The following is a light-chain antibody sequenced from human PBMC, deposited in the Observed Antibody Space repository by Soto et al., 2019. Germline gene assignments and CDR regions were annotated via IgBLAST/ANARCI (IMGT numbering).Light chain of an antibody. J-gene: IGLJ2*01. V-gene: IGLV1-44*01. Sequence: QSVLTQAPSASGTPGQRVTISCSGSSSNIGSNTVSWYQQVPVTAPKLLIYSNDQRPSGVPDRFSGSKSGTSASLAIGGLQSEDEADYYCAAWDGSLNGWVFGGGTKLTVL. CDR3: AAWDGSLNGWV. CDR1: SSNIGSNT. CDR2: SND.